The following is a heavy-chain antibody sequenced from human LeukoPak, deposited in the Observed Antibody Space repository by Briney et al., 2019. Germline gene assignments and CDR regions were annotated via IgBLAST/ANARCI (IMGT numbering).Heavy chain of an antibody. CDR3: AKDRWSSSGGGFDY. Sequence: PGGSLRLSCAASGFTFSNAWMSWVRQAPGKGLEWVGRIKSKTDGGTTDYAAPVKGRFTISRDDSKNTPYLQMNSLKTEDTAVYYCAKDRWSSSGGGFDYWGQGTLVTVSS. CDR1: GFTFSNAW. CDR2: IKSKTDGGTT. V-gene: IGHV3-15*01. D-gene: IGHD6-19*01. J-gene: IGHJ4*02.